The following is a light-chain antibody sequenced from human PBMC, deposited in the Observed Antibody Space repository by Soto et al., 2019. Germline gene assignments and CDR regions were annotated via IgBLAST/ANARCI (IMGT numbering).Light chain of an antibody. J-gene: IGKJ1*01. CDR2: DAS. CDR1: QSVSSSY. Sequence: EMVLTQSPGTLSLSPGERATLSCRASQSVSSSYLAWYQQKPGQAPRLLIYDASSRATGIPDRFSGSGPGTDFTLTITRLEPEDFAVYYCQQRSNWPPITFGQGTKVDIK. CDR3: QQRSNWPPIT. V-gene: IGKV3D-20*02.